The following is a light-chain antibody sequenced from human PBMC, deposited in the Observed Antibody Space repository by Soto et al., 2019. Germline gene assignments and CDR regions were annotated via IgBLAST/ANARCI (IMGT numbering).Light chain of an antibody. V-gene: IGKV3-11*01. Sequence: EIVLTQSPATLSLSPGERATLSCRASQSVRTFLAWYQQKPGQAPRLLIYDASKRATGIPARFSGSGSGTDLTRTISSLAPEDFAVYYCQQRSDWPPEYTFGQGTKLEIK. CDR3: QQRSDWPPEYT. J-gene: IGKJ2*01. CDR2: DAS. CDR1: QSVRTF.